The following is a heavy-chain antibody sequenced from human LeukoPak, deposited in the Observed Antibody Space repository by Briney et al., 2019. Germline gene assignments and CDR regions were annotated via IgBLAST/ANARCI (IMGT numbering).Heavy chain of an antibody. Sequence: GRSLRLSCAASGFTFSSHSMHWVRQAPGKGLEWVALTSYDGGNKYYAGSVEGRFTISRDNSKNTLYLQVNSLRPEDTAVYYCARDNGYRNGHAFDFWGQGTLVTVFS. V-gene: IGHV3-30-3*01. CDR2: TSYDGGNK. CDR3: ARDNGYRNGHAFDF. CDR1: GFTFSSHS. D-gene: IGHD5-18*01. J-gene: IGHJ4*02.